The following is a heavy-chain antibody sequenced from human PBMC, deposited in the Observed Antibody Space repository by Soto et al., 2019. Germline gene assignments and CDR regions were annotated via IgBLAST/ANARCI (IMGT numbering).Heavy chain of an antibody. Sequence: PGGSLRLSYAASGFTFDDYSMHWVRQAPGKGLEWVSGISWNSGSIGYADSVKGRFTISRDNAKNSLYLQMNSLRAEDTALYYCAKANPYESAFDPWGQGTLVTVSS. CDR3: AKANPYESAFDP. V-gene: IGHV3-9*01. D-gene: IGHD5-12*01. CDR2: ISWNSGSI. J-gene: IGHJ5*02. CDR1: GFTFDDYS.